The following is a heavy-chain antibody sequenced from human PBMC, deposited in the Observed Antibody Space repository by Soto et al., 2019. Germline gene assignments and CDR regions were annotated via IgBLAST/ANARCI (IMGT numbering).Heavy chain of an antibody. CDR2: IKQHGTET. CDR3: ARKGNFGLESLY. J-gene: IGHJ4*02. CDR1: GFIFSDYW. D-gene: IGHD3-10*01. V-gene: IGHV3-7*01. Sequence: EVQLVESGGDLVQPGGSLRLSCVASGFIFSDYWMSWVRQAPGRGLEWVANIKQHGTETYYVDSVRGRFTISRDDAKNSLYLQMNNLRAEDTAVYYCARKGNFGLESLYWGQGTVVTVSS.